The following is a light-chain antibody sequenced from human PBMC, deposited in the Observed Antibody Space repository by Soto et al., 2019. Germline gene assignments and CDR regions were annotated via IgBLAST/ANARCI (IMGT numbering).Light chain of an antibody. CDR2: DVS. V-gene: IGLV2-14*01. CDR3: SSYTTSNTVI. J-gene: IGLJ2*01. CDR1: SSDVGGYNY. Sequence: QSVLTQPASVSGSPGQSITISSTGTSSDVGGYNYVSWHQQHPGKAPKLMIFDVSNRPSGVSNRFSGSKSGNTASLTISGLQAEDEADYYCSSYTTSNTVIFGGGTKLTVL.